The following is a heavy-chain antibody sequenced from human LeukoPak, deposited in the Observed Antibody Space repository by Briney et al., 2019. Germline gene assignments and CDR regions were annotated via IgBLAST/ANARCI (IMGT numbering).Heavy chain of an antibody. Sequence: SETLSLTYAVYGGSFSGYYWSWIRQPPGKGLEWIGEINHSGSTNYNPSLTSRVTISVDTSKNQFSLKLSSVTAADTAVYYCARGVGIVVVITSPSPQYYFDYWGQGTLVTVSS. CDR2: INHSGST. D-gene: IGHD3-22*01. J-gene: IGHJ4*02. CDR3: ARGVGIVVVITSPSPQYYFDY. CDR1: GGSFSGYY. V-gene: IGHV4-34*01.